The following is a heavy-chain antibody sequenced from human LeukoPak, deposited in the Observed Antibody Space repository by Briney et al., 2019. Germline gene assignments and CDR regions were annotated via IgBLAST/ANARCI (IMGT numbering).Heavy chain of an antibody. V-gene: IGHV4-39*07. CDR2: IYTSGST. CDR1: GGSISSSGYY. Sequence: SETLSLTCTVSGGSISSSGYYWGWVRQPRGKGLEWIGRIYTSGSTNSNPSRKSRITMSVNTSKNQFSLKLSSVTAADTAVYYCARDKKNYDILTGSYDAFDIWGQGTMVTVSS. J-gene: IGHJ3*02. D-gene: IGHD3-9*01. CDR3: ARDKKNYDILTGSYDAFDI.